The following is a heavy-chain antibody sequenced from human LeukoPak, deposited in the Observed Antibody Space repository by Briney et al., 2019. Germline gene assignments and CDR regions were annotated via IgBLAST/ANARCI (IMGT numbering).Heavy chain of an antibody. J-gene: IGHJ4*02. CDR1: GGTFSSYA. V-gene: IGHV1-69*05. D-gene: IGHD3-3*01. CDR2: IIPTFGTA. CDR3: ARGVLYDFWSGYPGSNFDY. Sequence: ASVKVSCKASGGTFSSYAISWVRQAPGQGLEWMGGIIPTFGTANYAQKFQGRVTITTDESTSTAYMELSSLRSEDTAVYYCARGVLYDFWSGYPGSNFDYWGQGTLVTVSS.